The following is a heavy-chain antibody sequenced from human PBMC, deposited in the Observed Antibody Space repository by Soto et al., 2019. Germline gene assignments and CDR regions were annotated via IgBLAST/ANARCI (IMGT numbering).Heavy chain of an antibody. J-gene: IGHJ3*01. Sequence: QVQLVQSGAEVKKPGSSVKVSCKASGGTFSSYTISWVRQAPGQGLEWMGRIIPILGIAKYAPKFQGRVTITADKATSTAYMELSSLRSEDTAVYYCASLAVADVAFDLWGQGTMVTVSS. CDR3: ASLAVADVAFDL. CDR1: GGTFSSYT. V-gene: IGHV1-69*02. D-gene: IGHD6-19*01. CDR2: IIPILGIA.